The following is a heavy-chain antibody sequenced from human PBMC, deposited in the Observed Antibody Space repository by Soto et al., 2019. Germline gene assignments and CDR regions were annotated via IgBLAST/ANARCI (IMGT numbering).Heavy chain of an antibody. D-gene: IGHD3-3*01. CDR3: ARDQAGSKIFGMDV. Sequence: SETLSLTCTVSGGSINSATYYWGWIRQPPGKRLEWLGSIYYSGSTNYNPSLKSRVTISVDTSKNQFSLKLSSVTAADTAVYYCARDQAGSKIFGMDVWGKGTTVTVSS. CDR1: GGSINSATYY. J-gene: IGHJ6*04. V-gene: IGHV4-39*07. CDR2: IYYSGST.